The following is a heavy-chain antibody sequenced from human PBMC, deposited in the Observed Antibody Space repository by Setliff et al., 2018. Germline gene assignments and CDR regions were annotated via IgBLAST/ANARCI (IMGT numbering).Heavy chain of an antibody. CDR3: ARGKSVTASNWFDP. CDR2: IFYSGST. V-gene: IGHV4-61*08. J-gene: IGHJ5*02. CDR1: GGSISSGGYY. D-gene: IGHD5-18*01. Sequence: SETLSLTCTVSGGSISSGGYYWSWIRQHPGKGLEWIGYIFYSGSTNYNPSLKSRVTISVDTSKNQFSLKLSSVTAADTAVYYCARGKSVTASNWFDPWGQGTLVTVSS.